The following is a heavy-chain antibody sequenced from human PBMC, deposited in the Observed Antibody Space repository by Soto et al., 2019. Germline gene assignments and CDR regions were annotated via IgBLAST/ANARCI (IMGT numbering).Heavy chain of an antibody. Sequence: SQTLSLTCAISGDSVSSNSAAWNWIRQSPSRGLEWLGRTYYRSKWYNDYAVSVKSRITINPDTSKNQFSLQLNSVTPEDTAVYYCARELGYCSGGSCYYYYYGMDVWGQGTTVTVSS. CDR2: TYYRSKWYN. V-gene: IGHV6-1*01. CDR1: GDSVSSNSAA. CDR3: ARELGYCSGGSCYYYYYGMDV. D-gene: IGHD2-15*01. J-gene: IGHJ6*02.